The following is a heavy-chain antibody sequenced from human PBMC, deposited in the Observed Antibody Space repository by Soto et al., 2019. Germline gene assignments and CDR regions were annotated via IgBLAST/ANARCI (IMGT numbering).Heavy chain of an antibody. CDR2: INPSGGST. CDR1: GYTFTSYY. Sequence: GASVKVSCKASGYTFTSYYMHWVRQAPGQGLEWMGIINPSGGSTSYAQKFQGRVTMTRDTSTSTVYMELSSLRSEDTAVYYCARDWSAAGPGDAFDIWGQGTRVTVAS. V-gene: IGHV1-46*01. J-gene: IGHJ3*02. D-gene: IGHD6-13*01. CDR3: ARDWSAAGPGDAFDI.